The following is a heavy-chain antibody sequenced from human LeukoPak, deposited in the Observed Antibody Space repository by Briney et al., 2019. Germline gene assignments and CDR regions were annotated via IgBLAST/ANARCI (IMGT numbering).Heavy chain of an antibody. CDR2: IRGNAGTT. Sequence: GGSLRLSCAASGFIFSNYGMSWVRQAPGKGLEWVSAIRGNAGTTYYADSVKGRFTISRDNAKNCLYLQMNSLRAEDTAVYYCASDHPLTYYYMDVWGKGTTVTVSS. V-gene: IGHV3-23*01. CDR1: GFIFSNYG. J-gene: IGHJ6*03. CDR3: ASDHPLTYYYMDV.